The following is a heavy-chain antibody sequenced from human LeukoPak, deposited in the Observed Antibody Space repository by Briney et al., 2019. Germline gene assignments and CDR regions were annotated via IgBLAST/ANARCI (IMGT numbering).Heavy chain of an antibody. CDR2: LYYSESP. CDR3: ARRYSYGSGMYGLDV. CDR1: GGSINNRKYY. V-gene: IGHV4-39*01. Sequence: SETLSLTCTVSGGSINNRKYYWGWIRQPPGKGLEWIGSLYYSESPYYNPSLKSRVTISADTSKNQLSLELYSVTAADTAEYYCARRYSYGSGMYGLDVWGQGTTVTVSS. D-gene: IGHD3-10*01. J-gene: IGHJ6*02.